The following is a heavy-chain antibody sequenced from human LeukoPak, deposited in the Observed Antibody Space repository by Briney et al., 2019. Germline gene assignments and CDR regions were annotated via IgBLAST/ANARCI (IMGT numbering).Heavy chain of an antibody. CDR1: GITFSSYM. J-gene: IGHJ3*02. CDR2: IKQDGSEK. CDR3: AKEPRWESVHSLDI. V-gene: IGHV3-7*01. Sequence: PGGSLRLSCAASGITFSSYMLTWVRQAPGKGLEWVANIKQDGSEKYYVDSVEGRFSISRDNAKNSLYLQMNSLRVEDTAVYYCAKEPRWESVHSLDIWGQGTMVTVSS. D-gene: IGHD5-24*01.